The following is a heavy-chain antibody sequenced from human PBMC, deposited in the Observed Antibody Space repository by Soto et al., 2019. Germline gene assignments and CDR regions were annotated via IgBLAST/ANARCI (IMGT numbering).Heavy chain of an antibody. V-gene: IGHV5-10-1*01. D-gene: IGHD3-22*01. CDR3: ARQIYDSDTGPNFQYYFDS. J-gene: IGHJ4*02. CDR1: GYSFAGYW. Sequence: PGESLKISCKGSGYSFAGYWITWVRQKPGKGLEWMGRIDPSDSQTYYSPSFRGHVTISATKSITTVFLQWSSLRASDAAMYYCARQIYDSDTGPNFQYYFDSWGQGTPVTVSS. CDR2: IDPSDSQT.